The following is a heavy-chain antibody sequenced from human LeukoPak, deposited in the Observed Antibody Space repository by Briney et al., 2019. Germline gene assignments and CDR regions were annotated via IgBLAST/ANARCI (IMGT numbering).Heavy chain of an antibody. J-gene: IGHJ6*02. Sequence: SETLSLTCAVYGGSFSGYYWSWIRQPPGKGLEWIGEINHSGSTNYNPSLKSRVTISVDTSKNLFSLKLSSVTAADTAVYYCARENGYSSSWAYYYYGMDAWGQGTTVTVSS. V-gene: IGHV4-34*01. CDR1: GGSFSGYY. CDR2: INHSGST. D-gene: IGHD6-13*01. CDR3: ARENGYSSSWAYYYYGMDA.